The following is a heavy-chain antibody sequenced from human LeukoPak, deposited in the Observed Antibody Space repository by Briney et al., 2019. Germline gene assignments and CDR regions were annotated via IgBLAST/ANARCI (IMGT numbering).Heavy chain of an antibody. D-gene: IGHD6-25*01. J-gene: IGHJ4*02. CDR3: AKGSVGNADFAS. Sequence: GGSLRLSCAASGFTFNSFSMTWVRQAPGKGLEWVSSIIVSGTTYYADSVKGRFTISRDSFRGTLFLQMDSLGVEDTAVYFCAKGSVGNADFASWGQGALVTVSS. CDR1: GFTFNSFS. CDR2: IIVSGTT. V-gene: IGHV3-23*01.